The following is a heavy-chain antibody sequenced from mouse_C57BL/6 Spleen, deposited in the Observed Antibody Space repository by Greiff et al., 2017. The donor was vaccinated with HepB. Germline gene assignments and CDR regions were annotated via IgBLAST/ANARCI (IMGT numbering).Heavy chain of an antibody. J-gene: IGHJ2*01. D-gene: IGHD1-1*01. CDR1: GFNIKDYY. Sequence: EVQLQQSGAELVRPGASVKLSCTASGFNIKDYYMHWVKQRPEQGLEWIGRIDPEDGDTEYAPKFQGKATMTADTSSNTAYLQLSSRTSEDTAVYYGTAPYYGGRREDYFDYWGQGTTLTVSS. CDR2: IDPEDGDT. CDR3: TAPYYGGRREDYFDY. V-gene: IGHV14-1*01.